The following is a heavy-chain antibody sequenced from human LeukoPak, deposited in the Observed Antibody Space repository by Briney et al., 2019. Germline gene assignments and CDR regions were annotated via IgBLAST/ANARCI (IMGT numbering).Heavy chain of an antibody. J-gene: IGHJ6*03. CDR2: IWYGGSNK. CDR3: AKAAGSSHYYYYYMDV. D-gene: IGHD2-2*01. Sequence: QPGGSLRLSCAASGFTFSSYGMHWVRQAPGKGLEWVAVIWYGGSNKYYADSVKGRFTISRDNSKNTLYLQMNSLRAEDTAVYYCAKAAGSSHYYYYYMDVWGKGTTVTVSS. CDR1: GFTFSSYG. V-gene: IGHV3-30*02.